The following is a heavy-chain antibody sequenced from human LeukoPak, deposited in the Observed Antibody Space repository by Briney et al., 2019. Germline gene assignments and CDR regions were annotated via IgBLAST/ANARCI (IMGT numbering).Heavy chain of an antibody. D-gene: IGHD3-10*01. CDR3: ARAVVRGVNSYYGMDV. CDR2: ISSSSSYI. Sequence: GGSLRLSCAASGFTFSSYSMNWVRQAPGKGLEWVSSISSSSSYIYYADSVKGRFTISRDNAKNSLYLQMNSLRAEDTAVYYCARAVVRGVNSYYGMDVWGQGTTVTVSS. CDR1: GFTFSSYS. J-gene: IGHJ6*02. V-gene: IGHV3-21*01.